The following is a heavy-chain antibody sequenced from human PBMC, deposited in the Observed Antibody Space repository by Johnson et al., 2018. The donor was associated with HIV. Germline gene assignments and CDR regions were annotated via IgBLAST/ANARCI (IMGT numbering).Heavy chain of an antibody. CDR1: GFTFSSSA. Sequence: QVQLVESGGGVVQPGRSLRLSCAASGFTFSSSALHWVRQAPGKGLECVAVISYDGSNKYYADSVKGRFTISRDTSKNTLYLQMNSLRAEDTAVYYWARPGGDYSAFDIGGQGTMVTVSS. CDR3: ARPGGDYSAFDI. D-gene: IGHD4-17*01. CDR2: ISYDGSNK. J-gene: IGHJ3*02. V-gene: IGHV3-30-3*01.